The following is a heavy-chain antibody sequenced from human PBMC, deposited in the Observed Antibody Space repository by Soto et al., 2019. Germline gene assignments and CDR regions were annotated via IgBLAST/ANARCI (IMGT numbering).Heavy chain of an antibody. CDR3: ARVGLSGDYVDY. D-gene: IGHD3-10*01. CDR1: GGSFSGYY. V-gene: IGHV4-34*01. Sequence: SGTLSLTCAVYGGSFSGYYWSWIRQPPGKGLEWIGEINHSGSTNYNPSLKSRVTISVDTSKNQFSLKLSSVTAADTAVYYCARVGLSGDYVDYWGQGTLVTVSS. J-gene: IGHJ4*02. CDR2: INHSGST.